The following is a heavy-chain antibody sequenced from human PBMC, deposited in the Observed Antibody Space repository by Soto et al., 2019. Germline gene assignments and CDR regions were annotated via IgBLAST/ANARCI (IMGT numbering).Heavy chain of an antibody. CDR3: AKPAVAGPANYYYDY. V-gene: IGHV3-23*01. CDR2: ISNSGGGT. Sequence: GGSLRLSCAASGFTFSSYAMTWVRQAPGKGLEWVSGISNSGGGTYYADSVKGRFTISRDNSKNTLYLQMNSLRAEDTAVYYCAKPAVAGPANYYYDYWGQGTLVTVSS. CDR1: GFTFSSYA. J-gene: IGHJ4*02. D-gene: IGHD6-19*01.